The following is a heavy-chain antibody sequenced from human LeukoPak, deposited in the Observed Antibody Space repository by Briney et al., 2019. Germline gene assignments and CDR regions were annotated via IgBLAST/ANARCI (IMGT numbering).Heavy chain of an antibody. V-gene: IGHV3-30*18. CDR1: GFTFSSYG. D-gene: IGHD1-26*01. Sequence: GGSLRLSCAASGFTFSSYGMHWVRQAPGKGLEWVAVISYDGSNKYYADSVKGRFTISRDNSKNTLYLQMNSLRAEDTAVYYCAKDREWEPTDYWGQGTLVTVSS. CDR3: AKDREWEPTDY. CDR2: ISYDGSNK. J-gene: IGHJ4*02.